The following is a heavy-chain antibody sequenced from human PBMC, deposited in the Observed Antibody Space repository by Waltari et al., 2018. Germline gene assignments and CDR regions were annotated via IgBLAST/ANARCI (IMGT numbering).Heavy chain of an antibody. D-gene: IGHD4-4*01. CDR3: ARDRGTVGGYYYYGMDV. Sequence: QVQLQESGPGLVKPSETLSLTCAVSGYSISSGYYWGWIRQPPGKGLEWIGSIYHSGSTYYNPSLKSRVTISVDTSKNQFSLKLSSVTAADTAVYYCARDRGTVGGYYYYGMDVWGQGTTVTVSS. V-gene: IGHV4-38-2*02. J-gene: IGHJ6*02. CDR2: IYHSGST. CDR1: GYSISSGYY.